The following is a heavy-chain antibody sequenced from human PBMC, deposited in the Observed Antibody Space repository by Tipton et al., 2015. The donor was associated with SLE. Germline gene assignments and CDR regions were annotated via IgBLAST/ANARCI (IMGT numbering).Heavy chain of an antibody. CDR2: IDYNGRT. CDR1: GDSISSTTFY. D-gene: IGHD2-2*01. J-gene: IGHJ6*03. V-gene: IGHV4-61*01. CDR3: ARDGCSSFSCYGYYYMDV. Sequence: TLSLTCTVSGDSISSTTFYWNWIRQSPGKGLEWIGYIDYNGRTKYRPSLRSRVTISVDTSKNQFSLKLSSVTAADTAVYYCARDGCSSFSCYGYYYMDVWGKGTTVTVSS.